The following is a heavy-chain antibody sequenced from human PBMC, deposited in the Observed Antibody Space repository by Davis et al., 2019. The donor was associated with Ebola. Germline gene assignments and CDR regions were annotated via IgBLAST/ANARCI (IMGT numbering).Heavy chain of an antibody. Sequence: GESLKISCAASGFTFNKYEMNWVRQPPGKGLEWISYISGSGSSIYYTDSVKGRLTISRDNAQHTVYLQMNSLRAEDTSVYYCARETLTVISYYAMDVWGQGTTVTVSS. D-gene: IGHD4-17*01. J-gene: IGHJ6*02. V-gene: IGHV3-48*03. CDR2: ISGSGSSI. CDR1: GFTFNKYE. CDR3: ARETLTVISYYAMDV.